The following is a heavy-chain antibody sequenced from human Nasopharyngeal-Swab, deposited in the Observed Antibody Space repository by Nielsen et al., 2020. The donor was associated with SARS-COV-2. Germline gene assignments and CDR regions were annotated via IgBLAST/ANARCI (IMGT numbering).Heavy chain of an antibody. V-gene: IGHV3-74*01. CDR3: ARGLTGYYVDY. CDR2: INSDGSST. J-gene: IGHJ4*02. Sequence: WIRQPPGKGLVWVSRINSDGSSTGYADSVKGRFTISRDNAKNTLYLQMNSLRAEDTAVYYCARGLTGYYVDYWGQGTLVTVSS. D-gene: IGHD3-9*01.